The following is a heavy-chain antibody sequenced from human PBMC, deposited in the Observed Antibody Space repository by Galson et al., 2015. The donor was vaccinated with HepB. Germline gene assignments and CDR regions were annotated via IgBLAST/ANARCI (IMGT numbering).Heavy chain of an antibody. CDR1: GYTFTSYG. D-gene: IGHD2-21*02. CDR2: ISAYNGNT. J-gene: IGHJ5*02. CDR3: ARDPVAYCGGDCYFNWFDP. Sequence: SVKVSCKASGYTFTSYGISWVRRAPGQGLEWMGWISAYNGNTNYAQKLQGRVTMTTDTSTSTAYMELRSLRSDDTAVYYCARDPVAYCGGDCYFNWFDPWGQGTLVTVSS. V-gene: IGHV1-18*01.